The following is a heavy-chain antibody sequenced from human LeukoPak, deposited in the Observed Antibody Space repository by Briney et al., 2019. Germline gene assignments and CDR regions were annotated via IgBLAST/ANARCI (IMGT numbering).Heavy chain of an antibody. CDR3: ARPPDVDTDAFDI. D-gene: IGHD5-18*01. CDR1: GYSISSGYY. Sequence: PSETLSLTCTVSGYSISSGYYWGWIRQPPGKGLEWIGSIYHSGSTYYNPSLKSRVTISVDTSKNQFSLKLSSVTAADTAVYYCARPPDVDTDAFDIWGQGTMVTVSS. V-gene: IGHV4-38-2*02. J-gene: IGHJ3*02. CDR2: IYHSGST.